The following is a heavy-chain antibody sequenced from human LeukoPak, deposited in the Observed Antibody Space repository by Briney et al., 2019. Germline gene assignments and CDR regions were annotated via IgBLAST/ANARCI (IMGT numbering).Heavy chain of an antibody. D-gene: IGHD3-22*01. CDR3: ARITYYDSSGYYFSAFDI. CDR1: GGSFSGYC. V-gene: IGHV4-34*01. Sequence: SETLSLTCAVYGGSFSGYCWSWIRQPPGKGLEWVGEINHSGSTNYNPSLKSRVTISVGTSKNQFSLKLSSVTAADTAVYYCARITYYDSSGYYFSAFDIWGQGTMVTVSS. CDR2: INHSGST. J-gene: IGHJ3*02.